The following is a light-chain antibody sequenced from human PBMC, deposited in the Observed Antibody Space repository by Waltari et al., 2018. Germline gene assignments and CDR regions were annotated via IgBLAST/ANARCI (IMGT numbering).Light chain of an antibody. V-gene: IGKV1-39*01. CDR3: QQSYTTTWT. J-gene: IGKJ1*01. CDR2: AAS. Sequence: DIQMTQSPSSLSASVGDRVTITCRASQSISTYLNWYQQKPGRAPKLLIYAASSLQSGVPSRFSASGSGTDFTLTITSLQPGDFATYFCQQSYTTTWTFGQGTKVEIK. CDR1: QSISTY.